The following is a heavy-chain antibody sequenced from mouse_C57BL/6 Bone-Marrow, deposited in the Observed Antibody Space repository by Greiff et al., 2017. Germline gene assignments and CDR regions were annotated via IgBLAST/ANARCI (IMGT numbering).Heavy chain of an antibody. D-gene: IGHD1-1*01. J-gene: IGHJ4*01. CDR2: IYPRSGNT. Sequence: QVQLQQSGAELARPGASVKLSCKASGYTFPSYGISWVKQSTGQGLEWIGEIYPRSGNTYYNEKFKGKATLTADKSSSTAYMELRSLTSEDSAVXFCARNYYGSSYVGAMDYWGQGTSVTVSS. CDR3: ARNYYGSSYVGAMDY. CDR1: GYTFPSYG. V-gene: IGHV1-81*01.